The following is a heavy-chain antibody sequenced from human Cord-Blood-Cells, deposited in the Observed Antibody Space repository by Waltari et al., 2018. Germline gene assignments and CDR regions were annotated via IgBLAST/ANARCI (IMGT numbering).Heavy chain of an antibody. CDR2: IYPGDSDT. D-gene: IGHD6-13*01. J-gene: IGHJ5*02. CDR3: AMRTAAGTFDP. V-gene: IGHV5-51*03. CDR1: GYRFTSYC. Sequence: EVQLVQSGAAVKKPGESLNISGTGSGYRFTSYCNGCVRQMPGKGLGWMGIIYPGDSDTRYSPSFQGQVTISADKSISTAYLQWSSLKASDTAMYYCAMRTAAGTFDPWGQGTLVTVSS.